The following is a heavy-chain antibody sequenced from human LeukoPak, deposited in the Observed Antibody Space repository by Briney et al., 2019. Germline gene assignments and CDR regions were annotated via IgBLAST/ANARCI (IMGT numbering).Heavy chain of an antibody. J-gene: IGHJ6*04. CDR1: GGSISSSNYY. CDR2: IYYSGST. D-gene: IGHD6-6*01. V-gene: IGHV4-39*01. Sequence: PSETLSLTCTVSGGSISSSNYYWGWIRQPPGKGLEWIGSIYYSGSTYYNPSLKSRVTISVDTCKNQFSLKMSSVTAADTAVYYCARQYSSSFGTTSVWGKGTTVTVSS. CDR3: ARQYSSSFGTTSV.